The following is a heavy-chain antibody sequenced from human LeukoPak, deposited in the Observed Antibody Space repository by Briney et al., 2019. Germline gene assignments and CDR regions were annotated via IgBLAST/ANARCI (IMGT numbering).Heavy chain of an antibody. CDR2: ISGSGAGT. V-gene: IGHV3-23*01. Sequence: PGGSLRLSCAASGFTFSTYAMSWVRQAPGKGLEWVSVISGSGAGTNYADSVKGRFTTSRDNSKNTLYLQMNSLRAEDKALYYCAKDLIQPGHYLGYWGQGALVTVSS. J-gene: IGHJ4*02. CDR1: GFTFSTYA. D-gene: IGHD2-2*01. CDR3: AKDLIQPGHYLGY.